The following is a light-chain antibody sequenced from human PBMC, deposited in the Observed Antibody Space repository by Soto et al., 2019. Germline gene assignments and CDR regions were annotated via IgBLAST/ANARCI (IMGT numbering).Light chain of an antibody. J-gene: IGKJ1*01. Sequence: EIVLTQSPGTLSLSPGERATLSCRASQSVSSSYLAWYQQKPGQAPRLLIYGASSRATGIPDRFSGSGSGTDFTLTISSLQSEDFALYYCQQYNNWPPQTIGQGTKVDIK. CDR1: QSVSSSY. CDR3: QQYNNWPPQT. CDR2: GAS. V-gene: IGKV3-20*01.